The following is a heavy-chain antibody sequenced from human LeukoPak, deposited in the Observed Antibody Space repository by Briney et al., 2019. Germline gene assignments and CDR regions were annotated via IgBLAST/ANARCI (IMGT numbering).Heavy chain of an antibody. J-gene: IGHJ3*02. CDR3: ARDMTTVTYAFDI. V-gene: IGHV4-31*03. CDR1: GGSISSGGYY. D-gene: IGHD4-11*01. Sequence: SETLSLTCTVSGGSISSGGYYWSWIRQHPGKGLEWIGYIYYSGSTYYNPSLKSRVTISVDTSKSQFSLKLSSVTAADTAVYYCARDMTTVTYAFDIWGQGTMVTVSS. CDR2: IYYSGST.